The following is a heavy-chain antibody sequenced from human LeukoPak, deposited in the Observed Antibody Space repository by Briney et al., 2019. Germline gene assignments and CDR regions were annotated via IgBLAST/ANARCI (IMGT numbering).Heavy chain of an antibody. CDR1: GLTFSSCG. J-gene: IGHJ4*02. D-gene: IGHD3-10*01. Sequence: GSLRPSCVVSGLTFSSCGVSWIRQPPGKGLEWIGYIYYSGSTNYNPSLKSRVTISVDTSKNQFSLKLSSVTAADTAVYYCARVEGNYYGSGSYYFDYWGQGTLVTVSS. CDR2: IYYSGST. CDR3: ARVEGNYYGSGSYYFDY. V-gene: IGHV4-59*01.